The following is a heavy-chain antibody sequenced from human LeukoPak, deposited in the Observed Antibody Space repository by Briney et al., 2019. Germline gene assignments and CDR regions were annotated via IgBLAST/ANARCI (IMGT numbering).Heavy chain of an antibody. D-gene: IGHD3-10*01. CDR2: FDPEDGEK. J-gene: IGHJ5*02. CDR3: ATYYYGSGSYYNWFDP. CDR1: GYTLTELS. Sequence: ASVKVSCKVSGYTLTELSMHWVRQAPGKGLEGMGGFDPEDGEKIYAQKFHSRVTMTEDTSTDTSYMELSSLRSEDTAVYYCATYYYGSGSYYNWFDPCGQGTLVTVSS. V-gene: IGHV1-24*01.